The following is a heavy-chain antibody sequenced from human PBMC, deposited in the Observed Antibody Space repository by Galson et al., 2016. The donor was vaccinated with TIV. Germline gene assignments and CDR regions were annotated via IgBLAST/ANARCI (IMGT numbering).Heavy chain of an antibody. CDR3: ARDMTTVVTPGYLDY. CDR1: GDTFRTYA. Sequence: SVKVSCKASGDTFRTYAVSWVRQAPGQGLEWMGGIIPLFRKADYAQKFQDRLTISTGELTSTAYRELTSRRSDDTAVYYCARDMTTVVTPGYLDYWGQGTLVTVSS. CDR2: IIPLFRKA. J-gene: IGHJ4*02. V-gene: IGHV1-69*05. D-gene: IGHD4-23*01.